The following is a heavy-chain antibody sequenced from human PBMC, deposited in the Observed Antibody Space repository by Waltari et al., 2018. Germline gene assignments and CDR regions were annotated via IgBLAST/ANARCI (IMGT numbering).Heavy chain of an antibody. D-gene: IGHD1-26*01. J-gene: IGHJ3*02. CDR3: ARDRDSGSYRYGAFDI. Sequence: EVQLVESGGGWIQPGGSLRLSCAASGFTVSINYMSWFSQAPGKGLEWVSVIFSGGSTYYADSVKGRFTISRDNSKNTLYLQMNSLRAEDTAVYYCARDRDSGSYRYGAFDIWGQGTMVTVSS. CDR2: IFSGGST. CDR1: GFTVSINY. V-gene: IGHV3-53*01.